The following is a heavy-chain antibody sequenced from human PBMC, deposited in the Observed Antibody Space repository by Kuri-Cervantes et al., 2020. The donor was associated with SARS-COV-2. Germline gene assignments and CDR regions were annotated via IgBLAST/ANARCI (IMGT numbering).Heavy chain of an antibody. D-gene: IGHD6-13*01. V-gene: IGHV3-23*01. CDR1: GFTFSSYA. CDR2: ISGSGRST. Sequence: GESLKISCAASGFTFSSYAMSWVRQAPGKGLEWVSAISGSGRSTYYADSVMGRFTISRDNSKNTLSLQMNSLRAEDTAVYYCAKDTGVAAAHDAFDIWGQGTMVTVSS. CDR3: AKDTGVAAAHDAFDI. J-gene: IGHJ3*02.